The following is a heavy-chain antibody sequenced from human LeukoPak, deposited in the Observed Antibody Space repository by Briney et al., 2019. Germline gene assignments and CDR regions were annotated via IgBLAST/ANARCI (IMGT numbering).Heavy chain of an antibody. CDR2: ISGSGGST. CDR3: ARGYYYRSGTYYNNWFDP. D-gene: IGHD3-10*01. CDR1: GFTFSSYA. J-gene: IGHJ5*02. Sequence: GGSLRLSCAASGFTFSSYAMSWVRQAPGKGLEWVSPISGSGGSTYYADSVKGRFTISRDNSRNTLYLQMNSLRAEDTAVYYCARGYYYRSGTYYNNWFDPWGQGTLVTVSS. V-gene: IGHV3-23*01.